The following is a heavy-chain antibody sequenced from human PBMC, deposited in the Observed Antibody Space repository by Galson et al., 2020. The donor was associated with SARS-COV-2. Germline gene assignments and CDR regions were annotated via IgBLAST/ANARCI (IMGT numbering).Heavy chain of an antibody. D-gene: IGHD2-21*02. CDR2: TTVYNGKT. Sequence: GESLKISCKTSGYTFTSYGVSWVRQAPGQGLEWMGWTTVYNGKTDYAEKIQGRVSMTTDTSTSTAYMELRSLRSDDTAIYYCARDVTGTGKGILGYWGQGTLVIVSS. J-gene: IGHJ4*02. CDR1: GYTFTSYG. V-gene: IGHV1-18*01. CDR3: ARDVTGTGKGILGY.